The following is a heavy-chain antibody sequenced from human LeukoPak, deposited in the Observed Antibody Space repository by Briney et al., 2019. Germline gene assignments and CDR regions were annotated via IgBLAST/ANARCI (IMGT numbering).Heavy chain of an antibody. CDR3: RLWFGELGIDY. V-gene: IGHV4-39*01. CDR2: IYYSGTT. J-gene: IGHJ4*02. Sequence: SETLSLTCIVPGGSISRTGYYWVWIRQPPGKGLEWIGSIYYSGTTYYNPSLKSRVTISVDTSKNQFSLKLSSVTAADTAVYYCRLWFGELGIDYWGQGTLVTVSS. CDR1: GGSISRTGYY. D-gene: IGHD3-10*01.